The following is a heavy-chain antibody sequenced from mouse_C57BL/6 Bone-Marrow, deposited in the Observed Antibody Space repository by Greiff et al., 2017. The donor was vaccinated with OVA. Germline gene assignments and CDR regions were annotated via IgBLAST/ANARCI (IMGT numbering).Heavy chain of an antibody. CDR2: INPNNGGT. Sequence: EVKLQQSGPELVKPGASVKLSCKASGYTFTDYYMNWVKQSHGKSLEWIGDINPNNGGTSYNQKFKGKATLTVDKSSSTAYMELRSLTSEDSAVYYCERSWSDYWGQGTTLTVS. CDR1: GYTFTDYY. CDR3: ERSWSDY. V-gene: IGHV1-26*01. J-gene: IGHJ2*01.